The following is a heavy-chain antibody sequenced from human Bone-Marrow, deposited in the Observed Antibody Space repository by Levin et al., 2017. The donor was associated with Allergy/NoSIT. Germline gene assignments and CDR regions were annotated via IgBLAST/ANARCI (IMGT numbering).Heavy chain of an antibody. CDR3: TTETSRSLDYYYYYGMDV. D-gene: IGHD3-16*01. CDR2: IKSKTDGGTT. Sequence: GESLKISCAASGFTFSNAWMSWVRQAPGKGLEWVGRIKSKTDGGTTDYAAPVKGRFTISRDDSKNTLYLQMNSLKTEDTAVYYCTTETSRSLDYYYYYGMDVWGQGTTVTVSS. CDR1: GFTFSNAW. V-gene: IGHV3-15*01. J-gene: IGHJ6*02.